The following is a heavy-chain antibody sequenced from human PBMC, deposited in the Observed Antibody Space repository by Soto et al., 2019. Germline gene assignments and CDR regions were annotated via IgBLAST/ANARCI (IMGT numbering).Heavy chain of an antibody. CDR2: IWYDGSNK. CDR3: ARGGHIVVVTAPAPYDAFDI. CDR1: GFTVSSNH. V-gene: IGHV3-33*08. D-gene: IGHD2-21*02. Sequence: GGSLRLSCAASGFTVSSNHMHWVRQAPGKGLEWVAVIWYDGSNKYYADSVKGRFAISRDNSKNTLYLQMNSLRAEDTAVYYCARGGHIVVVTAPAPYDAFDIWGQGTMVTVSS. J-gene: IGHJ3*02.